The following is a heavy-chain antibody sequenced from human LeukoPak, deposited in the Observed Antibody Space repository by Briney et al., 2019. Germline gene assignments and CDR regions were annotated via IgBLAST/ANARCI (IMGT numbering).Heavy chain of an antibody. CDR3: ARDPEVGATINLDY. D-gene: IGHD1-26*01. Sequence: GGSLRLSCAASGFTFDDYAMHWVRQAPGKGLEWVSGISWNSGSIGYADSVKGRFTISRDNAKNSLYLQMNSLRAEDTAVYYCARDPEVGATINLDYWGQGTLVTVSS. V-gene: IGHV3-9*01. J-gene: IGHJ4*02. CDR2: ISWNSGSI. CDR1: GFTFDDYA.